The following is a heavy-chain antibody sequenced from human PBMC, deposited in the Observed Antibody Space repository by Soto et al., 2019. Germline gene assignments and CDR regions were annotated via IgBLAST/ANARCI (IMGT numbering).Heavy chain of an antibody. D-gene: IGHD6-6*01. CDR1: GYTFTSYG. CDR2: ISAYNGNT. Sequence: EASVKVSCKASGYTFTSYGISWVRQAPGQGLEWMGWISAYNGNTNYAQKLQGRVTMTTDTSTSTAYMELRSLRSDDTAVYYCARDFVCTPHSSCYFDYWGQGTLVTVSS. V-gene: IGHV1-18*01. J-gene: IGHJ4*02. CDR3: ARDFVCTPHSSCYFDY.